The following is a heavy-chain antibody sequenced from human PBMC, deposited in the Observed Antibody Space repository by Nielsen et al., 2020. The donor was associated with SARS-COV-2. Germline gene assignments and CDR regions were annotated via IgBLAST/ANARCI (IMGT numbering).Heavy chain of an antibody. CDR2: INHSGST. J-gene: IGHJ4*02. CDR1: GFTFSSYS. CDR3: ARGYGSSWVY. Sequence: ESLKISCAASGFTFSSYSMNWVRQAPGKGLEWIGEINHSGSTNYNPSLKSRVTISVDTSKNQFSLKLSSVTAADTAVYYCARGYGSSWVYWGQGTLVTVSS. D-gene: IGHD6-13*01. V-gene: IGHV4-34*01.